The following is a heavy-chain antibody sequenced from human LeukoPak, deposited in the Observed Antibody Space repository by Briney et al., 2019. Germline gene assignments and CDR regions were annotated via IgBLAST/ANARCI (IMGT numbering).Heavy chain of an antibody. CDR3: AKAVGISSGSYNH. Sequence: GGSLRLSCAASGFTFSSYAMSWVRQAPGKGLEWVSAIGGGGGSTYYADSVKGRFTISRDNSKNTLYLQMNSLRGEDTALYYCAKAVGISSGSYNHWGQGTLVTVSS. V-gene: IGHV3-23*01. CDR2: IGGGGGST. J-gene: IGHJ5*02. D-gene: IGHD3-10*01. CDR1: GFTFSSYA.